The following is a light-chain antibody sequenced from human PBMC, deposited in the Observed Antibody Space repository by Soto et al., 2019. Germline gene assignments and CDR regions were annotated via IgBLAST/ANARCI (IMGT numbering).Light chain of an antibody. CDR2: WAS. CDR1: QSVLYSSNNKNY. CDR3: QQYYSTPLT. V-gene: IGKV4-1*01. Sequence: DIVMTQSPDSLAVSLGERATINCKSSQSVLYSSNNKNYLAWYQQKPGQPPKLLIYWASTRESGVPDRFSGSGSGTDFTLTISSLQDEDVDVYSCQQYYSTPLTLGGGTKVDIK. J-gene: IGKJ4*01.